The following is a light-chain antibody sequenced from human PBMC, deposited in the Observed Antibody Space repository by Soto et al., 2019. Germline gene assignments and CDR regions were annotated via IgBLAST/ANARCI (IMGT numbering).Light chain of an antibody. CDR2: GAS. Sequence: VMTQAPATLSVSPGERATLSCRASQTINNNVAWYQLKDGQVPRLVIYGASTRATDIPARFSGRGSGTEFTLTINNLQSEDFAVYYCQQYRNWPRTFGQGTKVDIK. CDR3: QQYRNWPRT. CDR1: QTINNN. J-gene: IGKJ1*01. V-gene: IGKV3-15*01.